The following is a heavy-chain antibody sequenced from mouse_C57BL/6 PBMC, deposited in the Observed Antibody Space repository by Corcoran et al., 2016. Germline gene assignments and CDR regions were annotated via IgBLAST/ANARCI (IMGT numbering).Heavy chain of an antibody. CDR1: GCAFSSYW. J-gene: IGHJ4*01. D-gene: IGHD2-3*01. Sequence: QVQLQQSGAELVKPGASVKISCKASGCAFSSYWMNWVKQRPGQGLEWIGQIYPGDGDTNYNGKFKGKATLTADNSSSTAYMPLSSLTSEDSGVYFCARSGGGYYGGAMDYWGQGTSVTVSS. V-gene: IGHV1-80*01. CDR3: ARSGGGYYGGAMDY. CDR2: IYPGDGDT.